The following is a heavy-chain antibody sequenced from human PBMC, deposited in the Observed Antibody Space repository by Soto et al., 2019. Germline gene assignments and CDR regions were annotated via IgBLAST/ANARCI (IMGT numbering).Heavy chain of an antibody. CDR1: GFTFTSSA. J-gene: IGHJ5*02. D-gene: IGHD3-22*01. Sequence: SVKVSCKASGFTFTSSAVQWVRQARGQRLEWIGWIVVGSGNTNYAQKFQERVTITRDMSTSTAYMELSSLRSEDTAVYYCAADSSGYLPLFDPWGQGTLVTVSS. V-gene: IGHV1-58*01. CDR2: IVVGSGNT. CDR3: AADSSGYLPLFDP.